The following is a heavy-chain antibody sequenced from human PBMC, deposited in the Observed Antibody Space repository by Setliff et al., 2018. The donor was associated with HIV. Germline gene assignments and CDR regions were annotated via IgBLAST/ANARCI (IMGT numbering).Heavy chain of an antibody. J-gene: IGHJ4*02. CDR2: IYSGGST. D-gene: IGHD3-10*01. CDR1: GFSFSSYW. Sequence: PGGSLRLSCAASGFSFSSYWMSWVRQAPGKGLEWVSTIYSGGSTYHADSVKGRFTLSRDTSKNTLFLQMNSLRPEDTAVYYCARVRLYNAALDYWGQGTLVTVSS. CDR3: ARVRLYNAALDY. V-gene: IGHV3-66*02.